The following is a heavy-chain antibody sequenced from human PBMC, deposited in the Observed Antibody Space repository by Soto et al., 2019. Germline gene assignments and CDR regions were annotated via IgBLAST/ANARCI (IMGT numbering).Heavy chain of an antibody. V-gene: IGHV1-46*01. J-gene: IGHJ4*02. CDR1: GYSVTAYY. D-gene: IGHD3-10*02. CDR2: INPGDHST. Sequence: ASLKVSLKASGYSVTAYYMHWLRQAPGQAFEWMGIINPGDHSTRYSHNFQGRVAMTSDTSTSTVYLELSSLRSEDTALYYCARSYVQSRPIAYWGQGTLVTVSS. CDR3: ARSYVQSRPIAY.